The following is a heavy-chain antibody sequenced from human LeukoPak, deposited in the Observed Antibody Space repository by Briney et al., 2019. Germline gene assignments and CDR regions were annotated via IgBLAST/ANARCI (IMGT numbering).Heavy chain of an antibody. CDR1: GFTFSTYA. Sequence: GGSLRLSCAASGFTFSTYAMSWVRQAPGKGLEWVSAIGGSGGSTYYADSVKGRFTISRDNSKNTLYLQMNSLRAGDTAVYYCAKDRGGSFGAFDYWGQGTLVTVSS. CDR2: IGGSGGST. V-gene: IGHV3-23*01. D-gene: IGHD1-26*01. J-gene: IGHJ4*02. CDR3: AKDRGGSFGAFDY.